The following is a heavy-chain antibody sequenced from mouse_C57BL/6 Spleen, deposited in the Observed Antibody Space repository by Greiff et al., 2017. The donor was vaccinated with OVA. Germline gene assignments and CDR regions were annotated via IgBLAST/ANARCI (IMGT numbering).Heavy chain of an antibody. D-gene: IGHD1-1*01. CDR3: ARRIYYDGSSSDYYAMDD. V-gene: IGHV1-80*01. Sequence: VQLQQSGAELVKPGASVKISCKASGYAFSSYWMNWVKQRPGKGLEWIGQIYPGDGDTNYNGKFKGKATLTADKSSSTAYMQLSSLTSEDSAVYFCARRIYYDGSSSDYYAMDDWGQGTSVTVSS. CDR2: IYPGDGDT. CDR1: GYAFSSYW. J-gene: IGHJ4*01.